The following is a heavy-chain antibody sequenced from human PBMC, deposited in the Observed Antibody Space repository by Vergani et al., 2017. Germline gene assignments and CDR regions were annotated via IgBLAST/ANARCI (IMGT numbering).Heavy chain of an antibody. Sequence: EVQLVQSGAEVKKPGESLKISCKGSGYSFTSYWIGWVRQMPGKGLEWMGIIYPGDSDTRYSPSFQGQVTISADKSISTAYLQWSSLKASDTAMYYCARQAYDLWSGSPLAQYFQHWGQGTLVTVSS. CDR1: GYSFTSYW. D-gene: IGHD3-3*01. V-gene: IGHV5-51*01. CDR2: IYPGDSDT. CDR3: ARQAYDLWSGSPLAQYFQH. J-gene: IGHJ1*01.